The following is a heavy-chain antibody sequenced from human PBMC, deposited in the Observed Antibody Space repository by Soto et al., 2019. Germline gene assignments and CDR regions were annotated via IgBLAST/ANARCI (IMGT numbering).Heavy chain of an antibody. CDR3: ARDYSSYGPFDY. J-gene: IGHJ4*02. CDR2: ISGSGGSI. V-gene: IGHV3-23*01. CDR1: GFIFSSSA. Sequence: SGGSLRLSCSASGFIFSSSAMNWVRQAPGKGLEWVSAISGSGGSIYYADSVKGRFTISRDNSKTTLYLQMDSLRAEDTAVYYCARDYSSYGPFDYWGQGTLVTVSS. D-gene: IGHD5-18*01.